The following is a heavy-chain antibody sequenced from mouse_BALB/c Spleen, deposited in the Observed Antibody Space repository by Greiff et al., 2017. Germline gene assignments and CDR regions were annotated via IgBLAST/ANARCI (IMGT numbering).Heavy chain of an antibody. Sequence: EVHLVESGGGLVKPGGSLKLSCAASGFTFSDYYMYWVRQTPEKRLEWVATISDGGSYTYYPDSVKGRFTISRDNAKNNLYLQMSSLKSEDTAMYYCARGLLWLFDYWGQGTTLTGSS. CDR3: ARGLLWLFDY. D-gene: IGHD2-10*01. J-gene: IGHJ2*01. CDR2: ISDGGSYT. CDR1: GFTFSDYY. V-gene: IGHV5-4*02.